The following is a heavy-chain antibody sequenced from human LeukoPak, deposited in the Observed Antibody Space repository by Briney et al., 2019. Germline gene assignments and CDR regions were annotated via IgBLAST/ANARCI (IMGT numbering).Heavy chain of an antibody. V-gene: IGHV3-23*01. CDR1: GFTFSSYA. D-gene: IGHD6-19*01. CDR2: ISGSGGST. CDR3: AKDRIAVAAATPDY. J-gene: IGHJ4*02. Sequence: PGGSLRLSCAASGFTFSSYAMSRVRQAPGKGLEWVSGISGSGGSTYYADSVKGRFTIPRDNSKNTMYMQMNSLRAEDTAVYYCAKDRIAVAAATPDYWGQGALVTVSS.